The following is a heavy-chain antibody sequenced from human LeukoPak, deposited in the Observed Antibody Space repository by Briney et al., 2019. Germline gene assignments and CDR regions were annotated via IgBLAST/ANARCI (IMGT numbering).Heavy chain of an antibody. CDR1: GYSFTSYW. Sequence: GESLKISCXGSGYSFTSYWIGWVRQMSGKGLEWMGIIYPGDSDTKYSPSFQGQVTISADKSISTAYLQWTSLKASDTAMYYCARHDGTTNVDYWGQGTLVTVSS. J-gene: IGHJ4*02. CDR3: ARHDGTTNVDY. V-gene: IGHV5-51*01. CDR2: IYPGDSDT. D-gene: IGHD1-7*01.